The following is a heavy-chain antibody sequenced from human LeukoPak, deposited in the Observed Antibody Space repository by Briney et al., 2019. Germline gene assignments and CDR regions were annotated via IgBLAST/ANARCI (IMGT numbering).Heavy chain of an antibody. Sequence: GGSLRLSCAASGFTFSSYAMSWVRQPPGKGLEWVSAISGSGGSTYYADSVKGRFTISRDNSKNPLYLQMNSLRAEDTAVYYCAKDVAAAGTRWFDPWGQGTLVTVSS. CDR2: ISGSGGST. CDR3: AKDVAAAGTRWFDP. D-gene: IGHD6-13*01. CDR1: GFTFSSYA. V-gene: IGHV3-23*01. J-gene: IGHJ5*02.